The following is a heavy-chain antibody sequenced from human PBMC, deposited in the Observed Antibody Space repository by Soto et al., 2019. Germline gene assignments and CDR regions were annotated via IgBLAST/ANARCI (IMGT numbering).Heavy chain of an antibody. D-gene: IGHD5-18*01. V-gene: IGHV3-30*18. CDR1: GFTFSSYG. Sequence: QVQLVESGGGVVQPGRSLRLSCAASGFTFSSYGMHWVRQAPGKGLEWVAVISYDGSNKYYAYSVKGRFTVSRDKSKNTLYLQMNSLRAEDTAVYYWAKGSTAMTYFDYWGQGTLVTVSS. J-gene: IGHJ4*02. CDR3: AKGSTAMTYFDY. CDR2: ISYDGSNK.